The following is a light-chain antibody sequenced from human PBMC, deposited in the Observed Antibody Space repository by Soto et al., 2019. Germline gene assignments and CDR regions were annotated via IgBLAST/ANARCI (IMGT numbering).Light chain of an antibody. J-gene: IGLJ1*01. CDR2: EVS. CDR3: SSYAGAITFCV. CDR1: SRDVGSYDY. Sequence: QSVLAQPASVSGSPGQPITISCTGTSRDVGSYDYVSWYQQHPGKAPKLMIFEVSNRPSGVSDRFSGSKSGNTASLTISGLQAEDEADYYCSSYAGAITFCVFGTGTKVTVL. V-gene: IGLV2-14*01.